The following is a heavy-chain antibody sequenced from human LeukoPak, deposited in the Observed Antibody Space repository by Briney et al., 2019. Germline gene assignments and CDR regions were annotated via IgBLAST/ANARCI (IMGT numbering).Heavy chain of an antibody. D-gene: IGHD1-1*01. CDR1: GFTFSSYA. CDR3: AKAVHEGYYFFN. V-gene: IGHV3-23*01. CDR2: ISGSGGST. J-gene: IGHJ4*01. Sequence: GGSLRLSCAASGFTFSSYAMSWVRQAPGKGLEWVSGISGSGGSTYYADSVKGRFTISRSNSKYTLSLRMISPRPEDTAVYYSAKAVHEGYYFFNWGHGALGTVSS.